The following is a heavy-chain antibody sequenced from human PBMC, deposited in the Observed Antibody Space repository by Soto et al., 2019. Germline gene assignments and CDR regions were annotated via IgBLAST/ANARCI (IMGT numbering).Heavy chain of an antibody. J-gene: IGHJ5*02. CDR1: GFTFSDYY. V-gene: IGHV3-11*01. D-gene: IGHD3-22*01. CDR2: ISSGGTTI. Sequence: GSLRLSCAASGFTFSDYYMSWIRQAPGKGLEWVSYISSGGTTIYYADPVKGRFTISRDDAKNSLFLQMNSLRPEDTAVYFCATKGGGYYFQFDPWGQGTLVTVSS. CDR3: ATKGGGYYFQFDP.